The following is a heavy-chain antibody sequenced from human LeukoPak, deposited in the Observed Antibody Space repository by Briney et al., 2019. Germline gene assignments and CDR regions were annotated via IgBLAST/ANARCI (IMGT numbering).Heavy chain of an antibody. J-gene: IGHJ4*02. CDR1: GYTFTSYA. Sequence: GASVKVSCKASGYTFTSYAMHWVRQAPGQRLEWMGRINAGNGNTKYSQKFQGRVTITRDTSASTAYMELRSLRSDDTAVYYCARQGITMIVATGGWDYWGQGTLVTVSS. D-gene: IGHD3-22*01. V-gene: IGHV1-3*01. CDR3: ARQGITMIVATGGWDY. CDR2: INAGNGNT.